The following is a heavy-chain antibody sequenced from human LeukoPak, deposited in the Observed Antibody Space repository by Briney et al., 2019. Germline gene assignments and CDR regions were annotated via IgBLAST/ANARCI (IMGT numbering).Heavy chain of an antibody. CDR2: IYYSGST. CDR1: GGSINNYY. Sequence: SETLSLTCTVSGGSINNYYWSWIRQPPGKGLEWIGYIYYSGSTNYNPSLKSRVTISVDTSKNQFSLKLSSVTAADTAVYYCARHGVWGSTFDYWGQGTLVTVSS. V-gene: IGHV4-59*08. J-gene: IGHJ4*02. CDR3: ARHGVWGSTFDY. D-gene: IGHD1-1*01.